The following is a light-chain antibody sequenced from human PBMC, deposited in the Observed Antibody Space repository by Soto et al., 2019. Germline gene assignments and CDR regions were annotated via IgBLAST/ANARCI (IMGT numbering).Light chain of an antibody. CDR3: GSWDSSLSAYV. CDR1: SSNIGGNY. J-gene: IGLJ1*01. V-gene: IGLV1-47*01. CDR2: ETY. Sequence: QSALTQPPSVSAAPGQKVTISCSGGSSNIGGNYVSWFQQLPGMAPKLLIYETYKRPSGVPDRFSGSKSGTSASLAISGLQSEDEADYYCGSWDSSLSAYVFGTGTKVTGL.